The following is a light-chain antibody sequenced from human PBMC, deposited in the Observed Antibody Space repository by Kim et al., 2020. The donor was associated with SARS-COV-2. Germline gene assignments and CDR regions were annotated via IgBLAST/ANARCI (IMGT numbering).Light chain of an antibody. CDR2: GKN. J-gene: IGLJ2*01. CDR3: NSRDSNDNVV. CDR1: SLRSYY. V-gene: IGLV3-19*01. Sequence: VALGQKVRITCQGDSLRSYYATWYQQKPGQAPIVVIYGKNNRPSGIPDRLSGSSSGNTASLTITGTQADDEADYYCNSRDSNDNVVFGGGTQLTVL.